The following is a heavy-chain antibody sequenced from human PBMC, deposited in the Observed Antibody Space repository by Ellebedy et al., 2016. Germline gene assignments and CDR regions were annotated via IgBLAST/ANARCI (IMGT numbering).Heavy chain of an antibody. D-gene: IGHD3-3*01. J-gene: IGHJ6*02. Sequence: ASVKVSCKTSGYTFTSYYMHWVRQAPGQGLEWLGIINPSGGTTSYAQRFQGRVTMTEDTSTDTAYMELSSLRSEDTAVYYCARDVQPITIFGVVPFYYYYSMDVWGQGTTVTVSS. CDR1: GYTFTSYY. CDR3: ARDVQPITIFGVVPFYYYYSMDV. CDR2: INPSGGTT. V-gene: IGHV1-46*01.